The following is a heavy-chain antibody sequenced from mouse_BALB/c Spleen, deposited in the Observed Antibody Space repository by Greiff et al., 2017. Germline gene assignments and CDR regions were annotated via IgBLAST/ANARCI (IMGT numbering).Heavy chain of an antibody. CDR2: IYPGDGST. D-gene: IGHD1-1*01. J-gene: IGHJ4*01. CDR3: ARGIYYYGSSYHAMDY. CDR1: GYTFTSYY. Sequence: VQLQQSGPELVKPGASVKMSCKASGYTFTSYYIHWVKQRPGQGLEWIGWIYPGDGSTKYNEKFKGKTTLTADKSSSTAYMLLSSLTSEDSAIYFCARGIYYYGSSYHAMDYWGQGTSVTVSS. V-gene: IGHV1S56*01.